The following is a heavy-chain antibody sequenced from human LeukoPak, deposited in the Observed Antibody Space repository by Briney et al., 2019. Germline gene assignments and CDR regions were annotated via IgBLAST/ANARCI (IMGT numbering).Heavy chain of an antibody. CDR3: ARGVVLMVYAITEPIDY. CDR2: INPNGGGT. J-gene: IGHJ4*02. CDR1: GYTFTGYY. V-gene: IGHV1-2*02. D-gene: IGHD2-8*01. Sequence: ASVKVSCKASGYTFTGYYMHWVRQAPGQGLEWMGWINPNGGGTNYAQKFQGRVTMTRDTSISTAYMELSRLRSDDTAVYYCARGVVLMVYAITEPIDYWGQGTLVTVSS.